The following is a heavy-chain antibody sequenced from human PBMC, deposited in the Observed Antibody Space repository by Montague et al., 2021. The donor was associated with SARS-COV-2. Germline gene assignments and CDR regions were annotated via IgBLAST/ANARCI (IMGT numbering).Heavy chain of an antibody. CDR1: GGSIRSYY. J-gene: IGHJ4*02. CDR2: IYSSGST. Sequence: SETLSLTCTVPGGSIRSYYWSWIRQPLGKGLEWIGEIYSSGSTNYNPSLKSRVTISMDTSKSQFSLKLTSVTAADTAVYYCARHTRGWQPFDFWGQGTLVTVSS. V-gene: IGHV4-59*01. D-gene: IGHD6-19*01. CDR3: ARHTRGWQPFDF.